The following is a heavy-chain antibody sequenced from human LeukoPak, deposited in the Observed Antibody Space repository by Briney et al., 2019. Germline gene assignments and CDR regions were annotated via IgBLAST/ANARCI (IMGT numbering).Heavy chain of an antibody. Sequence: PGRSLRLSCAASGFTFSSYGMHWVRQAPGKGLEWVAVISYDGSNKYYADSVKGRFTISRDNSKNTLYLQMNSLRAEDTAVYYCAKDQGSGGSRCLDYWGQGTLVTVSS. CDR1: GFTFSSYG. D-gene: IGHD2-15*01. CDR3: AKDQGSGGSRCLDY. V-gene: IGHV3-30*18. CDR2: ISYDGSNK. J-gene: IGHJ4*02.